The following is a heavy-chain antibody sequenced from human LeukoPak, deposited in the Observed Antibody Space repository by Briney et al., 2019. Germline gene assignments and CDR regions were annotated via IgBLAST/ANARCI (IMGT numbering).Heavy chain of an antibody. V-gene: IGHV4-59*08. CDR2: IYYSGST. CDR1: GGSISSYY. J-gene: IGHJ5*02. Sequence: PSETLSLTCTVSGGSISSYYWSWIRQPPGKGLEWIGYIYYSGSTNYNPSLKSRVTISVDTSKNQFSLKLSSVTAADTAVYYCASQDIVLMVYAIGPGPAWFDPWGQGTLVTVSS. CDR3: ASQDIVLMVYAIGPGPAWFDP. D-gene: IGHD2-8*01.